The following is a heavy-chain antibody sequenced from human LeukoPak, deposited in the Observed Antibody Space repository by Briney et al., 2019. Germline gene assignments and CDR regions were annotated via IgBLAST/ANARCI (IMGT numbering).Heavy chain of an antibody. J-gene: IGHJ5*02. CDR1: GYTFTSYG. D-gene: IGHD2-15*01. V-gene: IGHV1-46*01. CDR3: ARDNSGGSTWWFDP. Sequence: PKASVKVSCKASGYTFTSYGISWVRQAPGQGLEWMGIINPSGSYTSYAQKFQGRVTMTRDTSTSTVYMELSSLRSEDTAVYYCARDNSGGSTWWFDPWGQGTLVTVSS. CDR2: INPSGSYT.